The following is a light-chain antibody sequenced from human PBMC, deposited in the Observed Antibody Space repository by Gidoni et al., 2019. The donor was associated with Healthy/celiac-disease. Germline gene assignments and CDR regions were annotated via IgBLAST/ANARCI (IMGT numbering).Light chain of an antibody. CDR3: QQYNDWPRT. V-gene: IGKV3-15*01. Sequence: ELVMTQSPATLSVSPGETATLSCRASQSISSNLAWYQQKPGQAPRLLVHGASSRATGVPARFSGSGSGTEFTLTINSLQSEDFAVYHCQQYNDWPRTFGPGTKVDIK. CDR1: QSISSN. J-gene: IGKJ3*01. CDR2: GAS.